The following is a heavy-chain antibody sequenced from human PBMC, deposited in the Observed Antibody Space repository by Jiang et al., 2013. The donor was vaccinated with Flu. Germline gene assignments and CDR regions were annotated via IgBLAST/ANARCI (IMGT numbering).Heavy chain of an antibody. CDR1: GFTFRTYT. Sequence: VQLVESGGGLVKPGGSLRLSCAASGFTFRTYTMNWVRQAPGKGLEWVSSISNSGAYIYYADSVKGRFTISRDNAKNTLYLQMYSLRAEDTALYYCARDDPYSTSSDGFDVWGQGTVVTVSS. V-gene: IGHV3-21*01. CDR3: ARDDPYSTSSDGFDV. CDR2: ISNSGAYI. J-gene: IGHJ3*01. D-gene: IGHD6-6*01.